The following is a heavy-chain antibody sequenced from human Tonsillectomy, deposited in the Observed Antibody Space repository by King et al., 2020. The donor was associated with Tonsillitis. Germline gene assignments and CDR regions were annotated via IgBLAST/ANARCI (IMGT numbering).Heavy chain of an antibody. CDR2: IYYSGST. J-gene: IGHJ6*02. Sequence: VQLQESGPGLVKPSETLSLTCTVSGGSISTFYWNWIRQPPGKGLEWIGHIYYSGSTKYNPSLKSRATISVDTSKNQFSLKLNSVTAADTAVYYCARASLEGGDSKYFHYGMDVWGQGTTVTVSS. CDR1: GGSISTFY. CDR3: ARASLEGGDSKYFHYGMDV. D-gene: IGHD4-17*01. V-gene: IGHV4-59*01.